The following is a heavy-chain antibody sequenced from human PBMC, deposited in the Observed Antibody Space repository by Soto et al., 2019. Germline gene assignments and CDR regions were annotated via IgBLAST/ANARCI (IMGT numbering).Heavy chain of an antibody. CDR2: ISSSSSTI. CDR3: ARDYPGPDGDYERAVDY. Sequence: EVQLVESGGGLVQPGGSLRLSCAASGFTFSSYSMNWVRQAPGKGLEWVSYISSSSSTIYYTDSVKGRFTISRDNAKNSLYLQMNSLRDEDTAVYYCARDYPGPDGDYERAVDYWGQGTLVTVSS. D-gene: IGHD4-17*01. V-gene: IGHV3-48*02. CDR1: GFTFSSYS. J-gene: IGHJ4*02.